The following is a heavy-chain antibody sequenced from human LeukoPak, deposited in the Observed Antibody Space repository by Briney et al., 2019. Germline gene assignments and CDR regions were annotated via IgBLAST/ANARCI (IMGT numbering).Heavy chain of an antibody. CDR2: INHSGST. V-gene: IGHV4-34*01. J-gene: IGHJ4*02. Sequence: PSETLPLTCAVYGGSFSGYYWSWIRQPPGKGLEWIGEINHSGSTNYNPSLKSRVTISVDTSKNQFSLKLSSVTAADTAVYYCARRHHTARNSDYWGQGTLVTVSS. CDR1: GGSFSGYY. D-gene: IGHD5-18*01. CDR3: ARRHHTARNSDY.